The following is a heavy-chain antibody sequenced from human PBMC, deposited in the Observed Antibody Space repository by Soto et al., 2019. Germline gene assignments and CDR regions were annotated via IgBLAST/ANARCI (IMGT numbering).Heavy chain of an antibody. Sequence: QGQLVQSGVEVKKPGASVKVSCSASGNTFTNFGVTWVRQAPGQGLEWMGWISPYTDDPSYAQKFQGRVTMTIDTSTGTGYLDLRSLTSDDTAVYYWARVIPGAEAWFHPWGQGTLVTVSS. CDR3: ARVIPGAEAWFHP. V-gene: IGHV1-18*01. CDR2: ISPYTDDP. D-gene: IGHD2-2*01. CDR1: GNTFTNFG. J-gene: IGHJ5*02.